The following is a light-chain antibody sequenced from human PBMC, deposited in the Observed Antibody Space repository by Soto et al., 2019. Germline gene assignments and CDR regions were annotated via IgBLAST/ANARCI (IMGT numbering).Light chain of an antibody. Sequence: EIVLTQSPGTLSLSPEERATLSCRASQSVSSSYLAWYQQKPGQAPRLLLYGASSRATGIPDWFSGSGSGPDFTLTISRLEPEDFAVYYCQQYGSSPWTFGQGTKVEIK. V-gene: IGKV3-20*01. CDR3: QQYGSSPWT. CDR2: GAS. J-gene: IGKJ1*01. CDR1: QSVSSSY.